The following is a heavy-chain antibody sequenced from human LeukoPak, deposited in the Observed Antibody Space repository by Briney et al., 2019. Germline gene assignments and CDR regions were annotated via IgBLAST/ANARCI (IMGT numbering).Heavy chain of an antibody. D-gene: IGHD6-19*01. Sequence: SETLSLTCGVYNGTFSGYYWTWIRQPPGRGLEWIGDISHSGSSHYNPSLKSRLSMSVDTSKNQFSLTLTAVTAADTAVYYCARSPSPYSSGWYFDYWGQGTLVTVSS. CDR2: ISHSGSS. CDR1: NGTFSGYY. V-gene: IGHV4-34*01. J-gene: IGHJ4*02. CDR3: ARSPSPYSSGWYFDY.